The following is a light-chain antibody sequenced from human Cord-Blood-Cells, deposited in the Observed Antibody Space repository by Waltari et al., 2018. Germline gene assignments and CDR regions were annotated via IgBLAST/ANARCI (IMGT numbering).Light chain of an antibody. CDR1: SSNMGNNY. J-gene: IGLJ1*01. V-gene: IGLV1-51*01. Sequence: SVLTQPPSVSAAPGQKVTISCSGSSSNMGNNYVSWYQQLPGTAPKLLIYDNNKRPSGIPDRFSGSKSGTSATLGITGLQTGDEADYYCGTWDSSLSAYVFGTGTKVTVL. CDR2: DNN. CDR3: GTWDSSLSAYV.